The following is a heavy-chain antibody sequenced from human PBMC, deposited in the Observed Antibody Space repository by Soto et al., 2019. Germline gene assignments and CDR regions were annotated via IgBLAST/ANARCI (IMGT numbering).Heavy chain of an antibody. CDR1: GYSFSGSY. D-gene: IGHD6-13*01. Sequence: ASVKVSCKASGYSFSGSYIHWVRQTPRHGLEWMGWINPKSGHAVLGDKFEDRVTMTRDTSINTVYMQLGNLTSDDTAIYYCGRNVAQQQQVPNARGRFLDPWGQGPLVTVSS. CDR2: INPKSGHA. J-gene: IGHJ5*02. V-gene: IGHV1-2*02. CDR3: GRNVAQQQQVPNARGRFLDP.